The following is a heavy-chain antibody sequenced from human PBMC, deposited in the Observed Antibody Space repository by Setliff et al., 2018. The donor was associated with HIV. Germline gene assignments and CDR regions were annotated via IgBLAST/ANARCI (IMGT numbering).Heavy chain of an antibody. CDR2: ISSSSRSK. Sequence: GGSLRLSCEASGFTFSTYSMNWVRQAPGKGLEWVSSISSSSRSKYYADSVKGRFTISRDNAKSSLYLQTNSLTAEDTAVYYCARPNYYDSSGSFDYWGQGTLVTVSS. D-gene: IGHD3-22*01. V-gene: IGHV3-21*01. CDR1: GFTFSTYS. J-gene: IGHJ4*02. CDR3: ARPNYYDSSGSFDY.